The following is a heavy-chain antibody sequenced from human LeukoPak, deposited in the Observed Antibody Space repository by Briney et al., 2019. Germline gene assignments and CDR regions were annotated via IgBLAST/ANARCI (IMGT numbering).Heavy chain of an antibody. CDR3: AKGPSPGYCSSTSCYYDY. CDR2: IASDGRDK. J-gene: IGHJ4*02. CDR1: GFTFNTYG. D-gene: IGHD2-2*01. V-gene: IGHV3-30*18. Sequence: GGSLRLSCAASGFTFNTYGMHWVRQAPGKGLEWVAVIASDGRDKKYADSVKGRFTITRDNSKSTLYLQMNSLRGDDTAVYHCAKGPSPGYCSSTSCYYDYWGQGTLVTVSS.